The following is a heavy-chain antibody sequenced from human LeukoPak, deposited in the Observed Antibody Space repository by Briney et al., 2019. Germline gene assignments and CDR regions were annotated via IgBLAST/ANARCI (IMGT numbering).Heavy chain of an antibody. V-gene: IGHV3-64*01. D-gene: IGHD1-26*01. CDR2: INSNGDDT. CDR1: VFTFSHYS. Sequence: GGSLRLSCAASVFTFSHYSMHWVRQAPGKGLEYVSAINSNGDDTYYANSVKGRFTISRDNSKSTLYLQMGSLRAEDMAVYYCARDPGRSPDYWGQGTLVTVSS. CDR3: ARDPGRSPDY. J-gene: IGHJ4*02.